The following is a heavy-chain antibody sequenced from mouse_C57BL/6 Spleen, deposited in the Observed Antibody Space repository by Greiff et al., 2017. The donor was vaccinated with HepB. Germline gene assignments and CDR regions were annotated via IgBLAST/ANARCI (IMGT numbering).Heavy chain of an antibody. CDR2: ISYDGSN. CDR1: GYSITSGYY. D-gene: IGHD2-1*01. J-gene: IGHJ2*01. CDR3: ARDEDYGNAFDY. Sequence: ESGPGLVKPSQSLSLTCSVTGYSITSGYYWNWIRQFPGNKLEWMGYISYDGSNNYNPSLKNRISITRDTSKNQFFLKLNSVTTEDTATYYCARDEDYGNAFDYWGQGTTLTVSS. V-gene: IGHV3-6*01.